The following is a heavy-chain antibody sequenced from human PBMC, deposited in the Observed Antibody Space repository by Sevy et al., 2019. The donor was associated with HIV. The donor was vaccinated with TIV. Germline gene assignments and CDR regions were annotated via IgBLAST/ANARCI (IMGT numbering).Heavy chain of an antibody. D-gene: IGHD3-10*01. Sequence: GGSLRLSCSAFGFTFQTFGMLWVRQAPGKGPEWLAVISYDGSSQNYADSVKGRFTISRDNSKNLLFLQMNSLIPNDTAVYFCTKESLRGSYIRGDFDHWGQGTLVTVSS. CDR2: ISYDGSSQ. V-gene: IGHV3-30*18. J-gene: IGHJ4*02. CDR1: GFTFQTFG. CDR3: TKESLRGSYIRGDFDH.